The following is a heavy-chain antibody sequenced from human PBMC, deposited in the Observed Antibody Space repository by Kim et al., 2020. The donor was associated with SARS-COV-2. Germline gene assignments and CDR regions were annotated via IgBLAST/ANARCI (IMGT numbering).Heavy chain of an antibody. J-gene: IGHJ5*02. D-gene: IGHD2-15*01. CDR2: IYTSGST. V-gene: IGHV4-61*02. CDR1: GGSISSGSYY. CDR3: AREGPQVVVAATRGYNWFDP. Sequence: SETLSLTCTVSGGSISSGSYYWSWIRQPAGKGLEWIGRIYTSGSTNYNPSLKSRVTISVDTSKNQFSLKLSSVTAADTAVYYCAREGPQVVVAATRGYNWFDPWGQGPLVTVSS.